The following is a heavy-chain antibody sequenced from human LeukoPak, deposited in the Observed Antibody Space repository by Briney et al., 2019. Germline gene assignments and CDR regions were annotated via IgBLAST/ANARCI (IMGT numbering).Heavy chain of an antibody. CDR1: GYTFTSYG. V-gene: IGHV1-46*01. Sequence: GASVTVSCKASGYTFTSYGINWVRQAPGQGLEWMGIINPSGGSTSYAQKFQGRVTMTRDMSTSTVYMELSSLRSEDTAVYYCARDGITIFGVVIKGPTYYYMDVWGKGTTVTVSS. D-gene: IGHD3-3*01. CDR2: INPSGGST. CDR3: ARDGITIFGVVIKGPTYYYMDV. J-gene: IGHJ6*03.